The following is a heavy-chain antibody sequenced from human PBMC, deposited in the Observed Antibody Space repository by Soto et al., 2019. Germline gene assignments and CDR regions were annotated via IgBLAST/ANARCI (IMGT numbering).Heavy chain of an antibody. Sequence: GGSLRLSCAASGFTFSNAWMNWVRQAPGKGLEWVGRIKSKTDGGTTDYAAPVKGRFSISRDDSKSTLYLQMNSLRAEDTAVYYCAKGLGGFDYWGQGTLVTVSS. CDR1: GFTFSNAW. V-gene: IGHV3-15*07. CDR3: AKGLGGFDY. J-gene: IGHJ4*02. CDR2: IKSKTDGGTT. D-gene: IGHD2-15*01.